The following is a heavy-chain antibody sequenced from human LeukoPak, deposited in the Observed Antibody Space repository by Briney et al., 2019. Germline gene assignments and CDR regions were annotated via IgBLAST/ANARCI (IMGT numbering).Heavy chain of an antibody. CDR2: IYSTGDT. V-gene: IGHV4-4*09. CDR3: ARATPVGGVRFDY. J-gene: IGHJ4*02. CDR1: GVSISSYY. Sequence: SETLSLTCTVSGVSISSYYWSWIRQPPGKGLEWIGSIYSTGDTRYNPSLKSRVTISVDTSKNQFFLKLSSVTGAGPAVVYCARATPVGGVRFDYWGQGTLVTVSS. D-gene: IGHD3-16*01.